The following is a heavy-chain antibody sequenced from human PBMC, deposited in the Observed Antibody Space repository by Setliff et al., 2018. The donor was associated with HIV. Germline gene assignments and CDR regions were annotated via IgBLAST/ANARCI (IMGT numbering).Heavy chain of an antibody. CDR1: GGSFSGYY. CDR3: ARTVLLRYFDWLSFYYYGMDV. Sequence: PSETLSLTCAVYGGSFSGYYWSWIRQPPGKGLEWIGEINHSGSTNYNPSLKSRVTISVDTSKNQFSLKLSPVTAADTAVYYCARTVLLRYFDWLSFYYYGMDVWGQGTTVTVSS. J-gene: IGHJ6*02. CDR2: INHSGST. V-gene: IGHV4-34*01. D-gene: IGHD3-9*01.